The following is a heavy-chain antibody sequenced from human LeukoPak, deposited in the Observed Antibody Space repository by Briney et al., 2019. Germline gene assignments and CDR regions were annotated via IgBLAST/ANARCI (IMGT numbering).Heavy chain of an antibody. Sequence: GASVKVSCKASGYTFTSSGISWVRQVPGQGLEWMGWISAYSGNTNYAQKLQGRVTMTTDTSTSTAYMELRSLRSDDTAVYYCARTFPTPYYYDSRGYPRPFDYWGQGTLVTVSS. J-gene: IGHJ4*02. CDR3: ARTFPTPYYYDSRGYPRPFDY. CDR1: GYTFTSSG. CDR2: ISAYSGNT. D-gene: IGHD3-22*01. V-gene: IGHV1-18*01.